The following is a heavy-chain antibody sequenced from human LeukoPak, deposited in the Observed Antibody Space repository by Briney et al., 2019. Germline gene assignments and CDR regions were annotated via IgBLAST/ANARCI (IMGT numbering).Heavy chain of an antibody. CDR1: GGSISSSSYY. CDR3: ARGSITMVRGVINAFDI. Sequence: SETLSLTCTVSGGSISSSSYYWGWIRQPPGKGLEWIGSIYYSGSTYYNPSLKSRVTISVDTSKNQFSLKLSSVTAADTAVYYCARGSITMVRGVINAFDIWGQGTMVTVSS. V-gene: IGHV4-39*07. D-gene: IGHD3-10*01. J-gene: IGHJ3*02. CDR2: IYYSGST.